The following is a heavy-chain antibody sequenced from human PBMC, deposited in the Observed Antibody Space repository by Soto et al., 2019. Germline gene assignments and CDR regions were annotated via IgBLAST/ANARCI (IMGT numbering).Heavy chain of an antibody. CDR3: AKDYYYVSSRGPFDY. V-gene: IGHV3-23*01. J-gene: IGHJ4*02. Sequence: GGSLRLSCAVSGFRLGTYTVDWVRQAPGMGLEWVSGLGDSVGTTHYAYSVKGRFTISRDKSKNTLYLQMNKLRAEDTAVYYCAKDYYYVSSRGPFDYWGQGTLVTVSS. CDR1: GFRLGTYT. CDR2: LGDSVGTT. D-gene: IGHD3-22*01.